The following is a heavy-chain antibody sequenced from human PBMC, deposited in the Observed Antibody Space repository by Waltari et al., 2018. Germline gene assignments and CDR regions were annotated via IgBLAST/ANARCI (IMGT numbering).Heavy chain of an antibody. J-gene: IGHJ5*02. D-gene: IGHD3-22*01. CDR3: AREFDSSGYYYRAA. Sequence: QVQLQESGPRLVKPSETLSLTCTVSGDSISDYYWSWIRQPAGKGLEWIGRIDPSGTTKYNPSLKSRGIMSGDTSKSQFSLRLRSVTVADTAVYYCAREFDSSGYYYRAAWGQGALVTVSS. CDR1: GDSISDYY. V-gene: IGHV4-4*07. CDR2: IDPSGTT.